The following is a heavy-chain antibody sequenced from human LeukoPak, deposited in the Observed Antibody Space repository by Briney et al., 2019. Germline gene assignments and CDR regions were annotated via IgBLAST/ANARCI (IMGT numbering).Heavy chain of an antibody. D-gene: IGHD6-19*01. CDR1: GYTFTSNY. CDR2: ISPSGGST. Sequence: ASVKVSCKAFGYTFTSNYMHWVRQAPGQGPEWMGVISPSGGSTTYAQKFQGRVTMTRDTSTSTVYMELSSLRSEDTAVYYCARVRDAVAGDYFDYWGQGTLVTVSS. CDR3: ARVRDAVAGDYFDY. V-gene: IGHV1-46*01. J-gene: IGHJ4*02.